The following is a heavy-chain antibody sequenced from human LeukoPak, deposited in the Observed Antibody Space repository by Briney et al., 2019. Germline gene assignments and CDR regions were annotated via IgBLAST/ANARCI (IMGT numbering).Heavy chain of an antibody. CDR3: AKFPNAFDI. CDR1: GFTFSSYA. J-gene: IGHJ3*02. V-gene: IGHV3-23*01. CDR2: ISGSGGST. Sequence: GGSLRLYCVASGFTFSSYAMSWVRQAPGKGLEWVSAISGSGGSTYYADSVQGRFTISRDNSKNTLHLQMNSLRAEDTAVYYCAKFPNAFDIWGQGTMVTVSS.